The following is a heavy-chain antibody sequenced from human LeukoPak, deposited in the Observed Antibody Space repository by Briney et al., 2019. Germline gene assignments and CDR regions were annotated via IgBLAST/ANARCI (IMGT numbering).Heavy chain of an antibody. V-gene: IGHV1-46*01. CDR3: AREFRIVGASLVPGAFDI. J-gene: IGHJ3*02. Sequence: GASVKVSCKASGYTFTGYYMHWVRQAPGQGLEWMGVINPSGGSTVYVQKFQGRVTMTRDTSTSTVHMELSSLRSEDTAVYYCAREFRIVGASLVPGAFDIWGQGTMVTVSS. CDR2: INPSGGST. D-gene: IGHD1-26*01. CDR1: GYTFTGYY.